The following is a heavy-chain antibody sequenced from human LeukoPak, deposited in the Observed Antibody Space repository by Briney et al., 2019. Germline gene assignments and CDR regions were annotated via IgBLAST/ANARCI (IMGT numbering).Heavy chain of an antibody. J-gene: IGHJ3*02. V-gene: IGHV3-23*01. CDR3: ALGLRYCSSTSCYPYAFDI. Sequence: GGSLRLSCVASGFTFSSYVMSWVRQAPGKGLEWVSGISGSGGSTYYADSVKGRFTISRDNSKNTLYVQMNSLRAEDTAVYYCALGLRYCSSTSCYPYAFDIWGQGTMVTVSS. CDR2: ISGSGGST. CDR1: GFTFSSYV. D-gene: IGHD2-2*01.